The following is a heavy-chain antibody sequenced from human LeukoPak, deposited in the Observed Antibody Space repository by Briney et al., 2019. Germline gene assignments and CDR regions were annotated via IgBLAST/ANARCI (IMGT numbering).Heavy chain of an antibody. J-gene: IGHJ4*02. CDR2: IYSGGST. V-gene: IGHV3-66*01. Sequence: PGGSLRLSCAASEFSVGSNYMTWVRQAPGKGLEWVSLIYSGGSTYYADSVKGRFTISRDNAKNTLHLQMNSLRAEDTAVYYCARAGYSSGWYYFDNWGQGILVTVSS. D-gene: IGHD6-19*01. CDR3: ARAGYSSGWYYFDN. CDR1: EFSVGSNY.